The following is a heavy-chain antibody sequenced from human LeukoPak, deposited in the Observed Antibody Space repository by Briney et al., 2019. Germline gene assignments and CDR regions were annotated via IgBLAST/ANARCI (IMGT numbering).Heavy chain of an antibody. CDR2: IRYDGSNK. Sequence: GGSLILSCAASGFTFSSHGMHWVRQAPGKGLEWVAFIRYDGSNKYYADSVKGRFTISRDNSKNTLYLQMNSLRAEDTAVYYCAKDHHIAAAVASRSWFDPWGQGTLVTVSS. D-gene: IGHD6-13*01. CDR3: AKDHHIAAAVASRSWFDP. V-gene: IGHV3-30*02. CDR1: GFTFSSHG. J-gene: IGHJ5*02.